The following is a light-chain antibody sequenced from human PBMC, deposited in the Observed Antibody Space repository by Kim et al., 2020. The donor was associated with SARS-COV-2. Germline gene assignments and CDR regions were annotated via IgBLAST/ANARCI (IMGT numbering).Light chain of an antibody. CDR1: SSDVGGYNY. CDR2: DVS. Sequence: QSALTQTASVSGSPGQSITIPCTGTSSDVGGYNYVSWYQQHPGKAPKLMIYDVSNRPSGVSNRFSGSKSGNTASLTISGLQAEDEADYYCSSYTSSSTRVFGGWTQLTVL. CDR3: SSYTSSSTRV. J-gene: IGLJ3*02. V-gene: IGLV2-14*03.